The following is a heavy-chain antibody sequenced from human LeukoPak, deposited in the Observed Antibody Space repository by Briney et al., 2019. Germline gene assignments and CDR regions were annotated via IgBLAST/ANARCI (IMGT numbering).Heavy chain of an antibody. CDR1: GGSVSSGSYY. CDR3: AIEGSSGWIDY. CDR2: IYYSGST. D-gene: IGHD6-19*01. J-gene: IGHJ4*02. Sequence: SETLSLTCTVSGGSVSSGSYYWSWVRQPPGKGLEWIGYIYYSGSTNYNPSLKSRVTISVDTSKNQFSLKLSSVTAADTAVYYCAIEGSSGWIDYWGQGTLVTVSS. V-gene: IGHV4-61*01.